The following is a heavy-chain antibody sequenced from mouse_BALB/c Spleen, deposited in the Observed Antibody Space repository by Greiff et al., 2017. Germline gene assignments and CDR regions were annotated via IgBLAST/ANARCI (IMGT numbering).Heavy chain of an antibody. J-gene: IGHJ3*01. CDR2: ISIYYDNT. V-gene: IGHV1-67*01. Sequence: VQLQQSGPELVRPGESVKISCKGSGYTFTDYAMHWVKQSYAKSLEWIGVISIYYDNTNYNQKFKGKATMTVDKSSSTAYMELARLTSEDSAIYYCARKDYRYDGAWFAYWGQGTLVTVSA. CDR1: GYTFTDYA. D-gene: IGHD2-14*01. CDR3: ARKDYRYDGAWFAY.